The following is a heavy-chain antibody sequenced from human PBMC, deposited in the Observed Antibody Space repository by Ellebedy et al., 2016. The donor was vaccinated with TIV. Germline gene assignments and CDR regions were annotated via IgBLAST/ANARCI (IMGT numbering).Heavy chain of an antibody. J-gene: IGHJ2*01. V-gene: IGHV3-33*01. D-gene: IGHD6-6*01. CDR2: IWYDGSNK. CDR1: GFTFSSYG. Sequence: GESLKISXAASGFTFSSYGMHWVRQAPGKGLEWVAVIWYDGSNKYYADSVKGRFTISRDNSKNTLYLQMNSLRAEDTAVYYCARTARRLRLGGWYFDLWGRGTLVTVSS. CDR3: ARTARRLRLGGWYFDL.